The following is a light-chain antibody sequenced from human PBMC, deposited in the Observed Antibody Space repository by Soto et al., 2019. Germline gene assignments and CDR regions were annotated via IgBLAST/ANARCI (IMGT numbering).Light chain of an antibody. CDR2: GSS. V-gene: IGKV1-17*01. CDR3: LQHNVFPRT. Sequence: EIHMTQSASSLSASVGHRVTIICRASQAIRNDLAWYQQKRGRAPKRLIYGSSSLQSGVPSRFSGRGSGTEFNLTISSLQAEDFATYYCLQHNVFPRTFGQGTKVDIK. CDR1: QAIRND. J-gene: IGKJ1*01.